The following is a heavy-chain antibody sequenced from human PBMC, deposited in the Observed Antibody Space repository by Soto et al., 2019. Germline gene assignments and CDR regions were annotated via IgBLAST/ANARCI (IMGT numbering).Heavy chain of an antibody. CDR3: ARSSTDFWSGYYMGFDD. Sequence: PGGSLRLSCAASGFTFSSYGMHWVRQAPGKGLEWVAVIWYDGSNKYYADSVKGRFTISRDNSKNTLYLQMNSLRAEDTAVYYCARSSTDFWSGYYMGFDDWGQGTLVTVSS. CDR1: GFTFSSYG. CDR2: IWYDGSNK. V-gene: IGHV3-33*01. J-gene: IGHJ4*02. D-gene: IGHD3-3*01.